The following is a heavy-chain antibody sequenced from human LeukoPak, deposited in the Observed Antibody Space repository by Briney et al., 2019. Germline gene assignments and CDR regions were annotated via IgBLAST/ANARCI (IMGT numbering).Heavy chain of an antibody. V-gene: IGHV3-21*01. D-gene: IGHD3-10*01. CDR1: GFTFSSYS. J-gene: IGHJ4*02. Sequence: PGGSLRLSCAASGFTFSSYSMNWVRQAPGKGLEWVSSISSSSSYIYYADSVKGRFTISRDNAKNSLYLQMNSLRAEDTAVYYCAREGLYGSGSYYSPVINYWGQGTLVTVSS. CDR2: ISSSSSYI. CDR3: AREGLYGSGSYYSPVINY.